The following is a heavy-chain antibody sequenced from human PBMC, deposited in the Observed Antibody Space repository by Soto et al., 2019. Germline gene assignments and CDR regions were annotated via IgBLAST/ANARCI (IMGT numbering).Heavy chain of an antibody. Sequence: PGGSLRLSCVVSGFTFSSYAMNWVRQAPGKGLEWVSSISVSGDVTYHADSVKGRFTISRDNSKSTLFLLMNSLGADDTAVYYCAKGYSGGPWSHLDFWGQGTQVTVSS. V-gene: IGHV3-23*01. CDR1: GFTFSSYA. CDR2: ISVSGDVT. CDR3: AKGYSGGPWSHLDF. J-gene: IGHJ4*02. D-gene: IGHD2-15*01.